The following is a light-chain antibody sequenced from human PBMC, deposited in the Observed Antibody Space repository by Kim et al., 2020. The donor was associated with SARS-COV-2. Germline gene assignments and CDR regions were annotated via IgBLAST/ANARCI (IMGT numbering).Light chain of an antibody. CDR1: QNFGGN. CDR2: DAT. V-gene: IGKV3-11*01. J-gene: IGKJ2*03. CDR3: QQRSNWPRYS. Sequence: LPPGEQATLACTASQNFGGNVAWYQQKPGQAPRLPIYDATHRAPGVPDRFSGSGSGTDFTLTIISLEPEDFAVYYCQQRSNWPRYSFGQGTKLEI.